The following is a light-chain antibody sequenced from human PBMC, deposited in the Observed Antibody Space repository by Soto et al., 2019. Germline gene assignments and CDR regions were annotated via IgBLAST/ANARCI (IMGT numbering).Light chain of an antibody. Sequence: QLVLTQSSSASASLGASVKLTCTLSSGHSSYAIAWHQQQPEKGPRYLMKLNSDGSHSKGDGIPDRFSGSSSGAERYVTISGLQSEDEADYYCQTWGTGPAVFGGGTQLTVL. J-gene: IGLJ7*01. V-gene: IGLV4-69*01. CDR2: LNSDGSH. CDR3: QTWGTGPAV. CDR1: SGHSSYA.